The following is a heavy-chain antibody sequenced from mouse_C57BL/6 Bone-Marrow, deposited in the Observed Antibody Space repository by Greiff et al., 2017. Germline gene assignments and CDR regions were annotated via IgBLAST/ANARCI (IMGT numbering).Heavy chain of an antibody. Sequence: EVQRVESGAELVRPGASVKLSCTASGFNIKDDYIHWVKPRPEQGLEWIGWIDPEIGDTKYASKFQGKAPITTDTSSNPAYLQLSSLTSEDTAVYYCSSFDGNYFDFWGQGTPLTVAS. CDR1: GFNIKDDY. D-gene: IGHD2-3*01. CDR3: SSFDGNYFDF. V-gene: IGHV14-4*01. J-gene: IGHJ2*01. CDR2: IDPEIGDT.